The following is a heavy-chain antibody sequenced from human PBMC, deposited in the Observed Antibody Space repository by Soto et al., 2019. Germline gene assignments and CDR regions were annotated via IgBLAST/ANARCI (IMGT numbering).Heavy chain of an antibody. CDR1: GDSVSSNSAA. CDR2: TYYRSKWYN. D-gene: IGHD6-19*01. CDR3: ARDKGSESSGWYYGMDV. Sequence: PSQTLSLTCAISGDSVSSNSAAWNWIRQSPSRGLEWLGRTYYRSKWYNDYAVSVKSRITINPDTSKNQFSLQLNSVTPEDTAVYYCARDKGSESSGWYYGMDVWGQGTTVTVSS. J-gene: IGHJ6*02. V-gene: IGHV6-1*01.